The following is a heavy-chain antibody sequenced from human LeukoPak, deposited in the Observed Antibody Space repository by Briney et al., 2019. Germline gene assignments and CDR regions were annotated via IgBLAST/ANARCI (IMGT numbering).Heavy chain of an antibody. CDR3: ARELIVGATWHYYYYMDV. V-gene: IGHV3-7*01. CDR1: GFTFSSYW. CDR2: IKQDGSEK. Sequence: GGSLRLSCAASGFTFSSYWMSWVRQAPGKGLEWVANIKQDGSEKYYVDSVKGRFTISRDNAKSSLYLQMNSLRAEDTAVYYCARELIVGATWHYYYYMDVWGKGTTVTVSS. J-gene: IGHJ6*03. D-gene: IGHD1-26*01.